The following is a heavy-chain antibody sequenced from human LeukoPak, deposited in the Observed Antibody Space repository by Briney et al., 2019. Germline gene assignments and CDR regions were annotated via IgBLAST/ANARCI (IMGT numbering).Heavy chain of an antibody. V-gene: IGHV1-2*02. D-gene: IGHD1-1*01. Sequence: ASVKVSSTSSGYGFIDYYIHWVRQAPGQGLEWMGWINPNSGATNSAQNLQGRVTLTRDNSMSTAYLDLSGLTFDDTAVYYCARSRMTTLPGFDYWGQGTLVTVSS. CDR1: GYGFIDYY. CDR2: INPNSGAT. CDR3: ARSRMTTLPGFDY. J-gene: IGHJ4*02.